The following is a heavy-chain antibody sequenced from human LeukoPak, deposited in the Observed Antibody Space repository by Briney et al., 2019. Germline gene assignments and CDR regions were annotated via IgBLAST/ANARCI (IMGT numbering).Heavy chain of an antibody. J-gene: IGHJ4*02. CDR2: IYPGDSDT. V-gene: IGHV5-51*01. CDR1: GCSFTSYW. CDR3: ATILELRYFDY. Sequence: GESLKISCKGSGCSFTSYWIGWVRQMPGKGLEWMGIIYPGDSDTRYSPSFQGQVTISADKSISTAYLQWSSPKASDTAMYYCATILELRYFDYWGQGTLVTVSS. D-gene: IGHD1-26*01.